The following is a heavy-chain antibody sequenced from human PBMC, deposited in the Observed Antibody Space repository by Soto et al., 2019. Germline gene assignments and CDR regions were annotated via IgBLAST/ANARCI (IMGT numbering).Heavy chain of an antibody. CDR1: GDSISGYY. V-gene: IGHV4-4*07. J-gene: IGHJ4*02. Sequence: SETLSLTCTVSGDSISGYYWTWIRQPAGKGLEWIGRIYSSGITNFNPSLKGRVTMSVDTPKNQFSLKVNSVTAADTAVYYCARIYDSSGYYEFDYWGQGTLVTVSS. D-gene: IGHD3-22*01. CDR2: IYSSGIT. CDR3: ARIYDSSGYYEFDY.